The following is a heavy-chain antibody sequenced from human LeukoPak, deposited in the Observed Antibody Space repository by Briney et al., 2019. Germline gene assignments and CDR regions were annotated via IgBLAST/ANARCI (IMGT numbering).Heavy chain of an antibody. J-gene: IGHJ4*02. Sequence: PGGSLRLSCAASGFTFSAYSMNWVRQAPGKGLEWVSYITNTSSFIYYADSVKGRFTISRDNAKNSLYLQMNSLRAEDTAVYYCARDLRGLYTYGFDYWGQGTLVTVSS. D-gene: IGHD5-18*01. CDR1: GFTFSAYS. V-gene: IGHV3-21*05. CDR2: ITNTSSFI. CDR3: ARDLRGLYTYGFDY.